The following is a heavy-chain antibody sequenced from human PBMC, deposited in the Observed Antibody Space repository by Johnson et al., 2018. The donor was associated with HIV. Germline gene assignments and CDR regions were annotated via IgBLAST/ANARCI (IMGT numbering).Heavy chain of an antibody. CDR2: IKYDGGRI. CDR1: GFTFDTSW. Sequence: MLLVESGGGLVQPGGSLRLSCAASGFTFDTSWMNWVRQAPGRGLEWVANIKYDGGRIQYVDSVKGRFPISRDNARNLLFLQMNTLRAEDTAVYYCARDVSYRYDGDGWADAFDIWGQGTMVTVSS. J-gene: IGHJ3*02. V-gene: IGHV3-7*01. CDR3: ARDVSYRYDGDGWADAFDI. D-gene: IGHD2-21*01.